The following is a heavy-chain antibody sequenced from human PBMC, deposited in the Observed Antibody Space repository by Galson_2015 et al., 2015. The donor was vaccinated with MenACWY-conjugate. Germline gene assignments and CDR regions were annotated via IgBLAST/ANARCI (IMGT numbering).Heavy chain of an antibody. J-gene: IGHJ4*02. CDR1: GYTFTSYA. CDR2: INAGNGNT. CDR3: AREMGSGWYGIHY. D-gene: IGHD6-19*01. Sequence: SVKVSCKASGYTFTSYAMHWVRQAPGQRLEWMGWINAGNGNTKYSQKFQGRVTITRDTSASTAYMELSSLRSEDTAVYYCAREMGSGWYGIHYWGQGTLVTVSS. V-gene: IGHV1-3*01.